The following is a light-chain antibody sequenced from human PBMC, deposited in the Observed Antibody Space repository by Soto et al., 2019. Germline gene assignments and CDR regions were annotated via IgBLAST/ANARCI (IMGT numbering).Light chain of an antibody. J-gene: IGLJ1*01. CDR2: EVT. V-gene: IGLV2-14*01. CDR3: ISYTSSSIPYV. Sequence: QSVLTQPASVSGSPGQSITISCTGTSSDVGAHNHVSWYQQHPGEAPKLMIYEVTNRPSGVSNRFSGSKSGNTASLTISGLQAEDEADYYCISYTSSSIPYVFGTGTKLTVL. CDR1: SSDVGAHNH.